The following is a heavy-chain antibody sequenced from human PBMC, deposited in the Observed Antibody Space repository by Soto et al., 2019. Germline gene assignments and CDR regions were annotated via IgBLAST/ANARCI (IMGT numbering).Heavy chain of an antibody. J-gene: IGHJ6*02. CDR1: GFNFRDHY. CDR3: ASSRNFYYYGMDV. CDR2: ITNKANSYTT. V-gene: IGHV3-72*01. D-gene: IGHD2-2*01. Sequence: ELQLVESGGGLVQPGGSLRLSCTVSGFNFRDHYMDWDRQAPGKGLEWVGRITNKANSYTTQYAASVRGRFTISRDDSESSVYLQMTSLKIEDTAVYYCASSRNFYYYGMDVWGQGTTVTISS.